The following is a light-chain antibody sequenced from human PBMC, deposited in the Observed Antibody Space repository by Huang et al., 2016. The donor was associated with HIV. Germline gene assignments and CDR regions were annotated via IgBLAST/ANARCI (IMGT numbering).Light chain of an antibody. CDR2: GAS. V-gene: IGKV3-15*01. CDR1: QSVATN. Sequence: EIIMTHSPATLSLSPGEGASRSCRANQSVATNLAWYLHRPGQSPRILIFGASTRASGLPGRFSGSGSGTQFTLTVSGLQSEDFAVYYCQQYHNWPYTFGQGTKLEI. CDR3: QQYHNWPYT. J-gene: IGKJ2*01.